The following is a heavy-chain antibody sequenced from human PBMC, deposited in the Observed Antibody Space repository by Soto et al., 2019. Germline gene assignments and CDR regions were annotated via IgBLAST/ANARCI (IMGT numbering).Heavy chain of an antibody. D-gene: IGHD2-15*01. CDR2: INHSGST. Sequence: LWQASETLSLTCAVYGGSFSGYYWSWIRQPPGKGLEWIGEINHSGSTNYNPSLKSRVTISVDTSKNQFSLKLSSVTAADTAVYYCARGLPIVGYCSGGSCQATAFDIWGQGTMVTVSS. V-gene: IGHV4-34*01. CDR3: ARGLPIVGYCSGGSCQATAFDI. CDR1: GGSFSGYY. J-gene: IGHJ3*02.